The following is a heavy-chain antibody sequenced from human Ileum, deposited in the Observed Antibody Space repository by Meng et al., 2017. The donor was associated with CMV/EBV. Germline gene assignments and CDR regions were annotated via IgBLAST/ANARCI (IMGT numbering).Heavy chain of an antibody. D-gene: IGHD3-10*01. J-gene: IGHJ4*02. V-gene: IGHV4-39*02. CDR2: IYHGGST. Sequence: SETLSLTCTVSGVSISSSSYWWGWIRQPPGKGLEWIGSIYHGGSTYHNPSLKSRVTISVDTSNNQFSLKLNSVTAADTAVYYCARENPLTRSGTGSYIPHWGQGTLVTVSS. CDR1: GVSISSSSYW. CDR3: ARENPLTRSGTGSYIPH.